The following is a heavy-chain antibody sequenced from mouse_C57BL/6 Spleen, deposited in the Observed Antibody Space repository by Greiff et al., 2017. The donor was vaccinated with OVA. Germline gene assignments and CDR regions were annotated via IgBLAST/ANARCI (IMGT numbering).Heavy chain of an antibody. CDR3: ARYPLIITTDGDYFDY. D-gene: IGHD1-1*01. CDR2: IYPRSGNT. J-gene: IGHJ2*01. V-gene: IGHV1-81*01. CDR1: GYTLTSYG. Sequence: QVHVKQSGAELARPGASVKLSCKASGYTLTSYGISWVKQRTGQGLEWIGEIYPRSGNTYYNEKFKGKATLTADKSSSTAYMELRSLTSEDSAVYFCARYPLIITTDGDYFDYWGQGTTLTVSS.